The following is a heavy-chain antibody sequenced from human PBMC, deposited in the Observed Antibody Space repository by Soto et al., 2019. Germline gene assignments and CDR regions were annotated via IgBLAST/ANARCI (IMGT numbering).Heavy chain of an antibody. D-gene: IGHD3-10*01. CDR3: ARGFTGFRYGMDV. CDR1: GDSISSGDYY. CDR2: IYYSGST. V-gene: IGHV4-31*03. J-gene: IGHJ6*02. Sequence: PSETLSLTCTVSGDSISSGDYYWSWIRQHPGKGLEWIGYIYYSGSTYYNPSLKSRVTISVDTSKNQFSLKLSSVTAADTAVYYCARGFTGFRYGMDVWGQGTTVTVSS.